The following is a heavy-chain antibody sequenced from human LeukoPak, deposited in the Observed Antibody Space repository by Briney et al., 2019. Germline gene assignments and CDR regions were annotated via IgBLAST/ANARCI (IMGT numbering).Heavy chain of an antibody. Sequence: PGGSLRLSCAASGFTVSRNYMSWVRQAPGKSLEWVSVIYSGGSTYYADSVRGRFTISRDNSKNTLYLQMNSLRAEDTAVYYCARFYCGGDCYAGYFDYWGQGTLVTVSS. CDR3: ARFYCGGDCYAGYFDY. J-gene: IGHJ4*02. D-gene: IGHD2-21*02. CDR1: GFTVSRNY. CDR2: IYSGGST. V-gene: IGHV3-53*01.